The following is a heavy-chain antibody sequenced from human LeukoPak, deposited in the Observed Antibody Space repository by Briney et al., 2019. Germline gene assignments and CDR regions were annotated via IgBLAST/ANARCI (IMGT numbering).Heavy chain of an antibody. CDR1: GYTFTGYY. CDR3: AREGRAVDTVTTFRLYNWFDP. V-gene: IGHV1-46*01. Sequence: ASVKVSCKASGYTFTGYYMHWVRQAPGQGLEWMGIINPSGGSTSYAQKFQGRVTMTRDTSTSTVYMELSSLRSEDTAVYYCAREGRAVDTVTTFRLYNWFDPWGQGTLVTVSS. CDR2: INPSGGST. J-gene: IGHJ5*02. D-gene: IGHD4-17*01.